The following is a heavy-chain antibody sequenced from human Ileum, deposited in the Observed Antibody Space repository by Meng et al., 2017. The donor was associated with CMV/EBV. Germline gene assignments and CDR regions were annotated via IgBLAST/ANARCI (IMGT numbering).Heavy chain of an antibody. CDR1: GYSLSELS. CDR3: TTNSDILTGYPTGFFQH. Sequence: QVQLVQCGAEVKQPGASVKVSCKVSGYSLSELSIHWVRQSPGKGLEWMGGFDPEVGKTIYAQNFQGRVTMTEDTSTDTGYMELSSLRSDDTAVYYCTTNSDILTGYPTGFFQHWGQGTLVTVSS. D-gene: IGHD3-9*01. V-gene: IGHV1-24*01. J-gene: IGHJ1*01. CDR2: FDPEVGKT.